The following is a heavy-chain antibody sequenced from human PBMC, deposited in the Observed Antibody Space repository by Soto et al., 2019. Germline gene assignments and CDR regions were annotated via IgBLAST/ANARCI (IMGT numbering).Heavy chain of an antibody. D-gene: IGHD1-1*01. CDR2: IDYDNDK. CDR3: ARISPNGTLDY. Sequence: SGPTLVNPTETLRLTCAFSGFSLTNSAMRVTWIRQPPGKALEWLARIDYDNDKFYSSSLKTRLTISKDTSKNQVVLTMTNMDPVDTATYYCARISPNGTLDYWGQGILVTVSS. V-gene: IGHV2-70*04. CDR1: GFSLTNSAMR. J-gene: IGHJ4*02.